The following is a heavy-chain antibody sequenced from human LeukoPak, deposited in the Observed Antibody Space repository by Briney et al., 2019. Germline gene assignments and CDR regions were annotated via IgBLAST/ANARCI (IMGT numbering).Heavy chain of an antibody. CDR2: IYVTGNT. Sequence: SETLSLTCTISGDSINNYNWNWIRQPARKGLEWIGRIYVTGNTNYNPSLKSRVAMSVDTSKNHFSLRLTSVTAADTAVYYCARAFTIFGAGGFDVWGQGTFVTVSS. D-gene: IGHD3-3*01. V-gene: IGHV4-4*07. CDR3: ARAFTIFGAGGFDV. J-gene: IGHJ3*01. CDR1: GDSINNYN.